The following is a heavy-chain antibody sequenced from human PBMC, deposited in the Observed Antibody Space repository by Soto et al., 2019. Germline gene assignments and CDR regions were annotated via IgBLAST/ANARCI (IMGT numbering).Heavy chain of an antibody. Sequence: ASVKVSCKASGYTFTSYGISWVRQAPGQGLEWMGWISAYNGNTNYAQKLQGRVTMTTDTSTSTAYMELRSLRSDDTAVYYCARDVREDDILTGYINWFDPWGQGTLVTVSS. V-gene: IGHV1-18*01. CDR2: ISAYNGNT. CDR1: GYTFTSYG. CDR3: ARDVREDDILTGYINWFDP. D-gene: IGHD3-9*01. J-gene: IGHJ5*02.